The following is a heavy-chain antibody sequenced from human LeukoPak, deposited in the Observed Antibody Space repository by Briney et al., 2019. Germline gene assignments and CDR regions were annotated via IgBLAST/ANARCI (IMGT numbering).Heavy chain of an antibody. Sequence: SETLSLTCTVFGGSISSSSYYWGWIRQPPGKGLEWIGSIYYSGSTYYNPSLKSRVTISVDTSKNQFSLKLSSVTAADTAVYYCARIHLSPYDSRGPWGQGTLVTVSS. CDR3: ARIHLSPYDSRGP. V-gene: IGHV4-39*01. CDR2: IYYSGST. D-gene: IGHD3-22*01. CDR1: GGSISSSSYY. J-gene: IGHJ5*02.